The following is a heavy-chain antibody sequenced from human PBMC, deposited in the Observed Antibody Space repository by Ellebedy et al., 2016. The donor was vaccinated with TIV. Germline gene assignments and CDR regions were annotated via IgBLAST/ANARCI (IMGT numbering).Heavy chain of an antibody. CDR1: GYTFTSFG. CDR3: ARDTPNDDYDEYNYFGMDV. J-gene: IGHJ6*02. V-gene: IGHV1-18*01. Sequence: ASVKVSXXASGYTFTSFGISWVRQAPGQGLEWLGWISGYKGHVDYAKKFQGRVTLTTDTSTRTAYMDLRSLTSGDTAVYYCARDTPNDDYDEYNYFGMDVWGQGTTVTVSS. D-gene: IGHD3-22*01. CDR2: ISGYKGHV.